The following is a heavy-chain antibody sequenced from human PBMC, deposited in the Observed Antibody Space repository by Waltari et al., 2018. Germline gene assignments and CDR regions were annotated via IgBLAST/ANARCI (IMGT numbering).Heavy chain of an antibody. CDR1: GASISGIY. V-gene: IGHV4-59*12. Sequence: LVKPSETLSVSCAVSGASISGIYWSWIRQAPGKGLDWIGYIYGSVASSNSGTGRYANYNPSLKSRVSLSADTSKNQVSLKLDSVTAADTAVYYCASGYCDSTYCSSMIYDYWGQGVLVTVSS. CDR2: IYGSVASSNSGTGRYA. J-gene: IGHJ4*02. CDR3: ASGYCDSTYCSSMIYDY. D-gene: IGHD2-15*01.